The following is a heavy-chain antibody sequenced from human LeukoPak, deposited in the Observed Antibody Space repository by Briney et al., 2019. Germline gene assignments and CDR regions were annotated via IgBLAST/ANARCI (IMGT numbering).Heavy chain of an antibody. CDR3: ARGSGNYGDFDY. Sequence: PGESLRLSCAAPGFSVSTNWMHWVRQAPGKGLVWVSRINSDGSNSNYADSVRGRFTISRDNAKNTVYLQMNSLRAEDTAVYYCARGSGNYGDFDYWGQGTLVTVSS. CDR2: INSDGSNS. J-gene: IGHJ4*02. D-gene: IGHD1-26*01. CDR1: GFSVSTNW. V-gene: IGHV3-74*01.